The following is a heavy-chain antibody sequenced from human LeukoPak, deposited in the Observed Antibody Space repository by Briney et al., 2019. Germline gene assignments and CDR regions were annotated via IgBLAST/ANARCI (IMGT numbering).Heavy chain of an antibody. CDR3: AKDATRTSGWYYFDH. D-gene: IGHD6-19*01. J-gene: IGHJ4*02. CDR1: GFIFSTCA. V-gene: IGHV3-23*01. Sequence: PGGSLRLSCAASGFIFSTCAMNWVRQAPGKGLEWVSGINADDFRTYYADSVKGRFTISRDNSKNTLSLQLNSLRAEDTAVYYCAKDATRTSGWYYFDHWGQGTLATVSS. CDR2: INADDFRT.